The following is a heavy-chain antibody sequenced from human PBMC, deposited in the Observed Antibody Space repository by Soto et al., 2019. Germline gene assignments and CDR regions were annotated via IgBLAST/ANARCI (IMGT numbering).Heavy chain of an antibody. CDR1: GFTFSSYA. Sequence: VGSLRLSCAASGFTFSSYAMSWVRQAPGKGLEWVSAISGSGGSTYYADSVKGRFTISRDNSKNTLYLQMNSLRAEDTAVYYCANEERITMIVFDYWGQGTLVTVSS. V-gene: IGHV3-23*01. D-gene: IGHD3-22*01. CDR2: ISGSGGST. CDR3: ANEERITMIVFDY. J-gene: IGHJ4*02.